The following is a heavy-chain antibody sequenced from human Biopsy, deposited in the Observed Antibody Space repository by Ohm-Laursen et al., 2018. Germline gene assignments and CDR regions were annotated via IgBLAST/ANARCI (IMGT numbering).Heavy chain of an antibody. CDR2: IYYSGTT. CDR1: GGSVSSGGFY. D-gene: IGHD4-23*01. J-gene: IGHJ2*01. Sequence: SDTLSLTCTVSGGSVSSGGFYWSWIRQHPGKGLVWIGYIYYSGTTYYNPSLKSLVTISVDTSKNQFSLKLNSVTAADTAVYSCARRPYGGTRYWYFDLWGRGTLVTVSS. V-gene: IGHV4-31*01. CDR3: ARRPYGGTRYWYFDL.